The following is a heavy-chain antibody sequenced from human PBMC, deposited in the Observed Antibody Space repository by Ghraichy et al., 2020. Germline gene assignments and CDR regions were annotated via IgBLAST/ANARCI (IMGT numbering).Heavy chain of an antibody. J-gene: IGHJ6*02. D-gene: IGHD4-23*01. CDR3: ARELTTVAVGYYYYYYGMDV. CDR2: INHSGST. CDR1: GGSFSGYY. Sequence: SETLSLTCAVYGGSFSGYYWSWIRQPPGKGLEWIGEINHSGSTNYNPSLKSRVTISVDTSKNQFSLKLSSVTAADTAVYYCARELTTVAVGYYYYYYGMDVWGQGTTVTVSS. V-gene: IGHV4-34*01.